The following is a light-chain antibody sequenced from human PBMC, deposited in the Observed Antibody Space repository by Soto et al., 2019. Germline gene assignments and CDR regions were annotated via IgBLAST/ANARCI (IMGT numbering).Light chain of an antibody. CDR1: QSLLHSNGYNY. CDR2: LCS. CDR3: MQALQTSWT. Sequence: DIEMTQSPLSLPVTPGEPASISCRSSQSLLHSNGYNYLYWYLQKPGQSPQLLIYLCSNRASGVPDRFSGSGSGTDVTLKISRVEAEDVGVYYCMQALQTSWTFGQGNKGAIK. V-gene: IGKV2-28*01. J-gene: IGKJ1*01.